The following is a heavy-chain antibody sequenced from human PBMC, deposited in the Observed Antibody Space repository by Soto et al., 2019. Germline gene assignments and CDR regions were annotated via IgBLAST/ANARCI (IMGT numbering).Heavy chain of an antibody. D-gene: IGHD6-13*01. Sequence: QAQVVQSGAEVRKPGSSVKLSCKASEGTFNSYAIAWVRQAPGQGLEWMGGIIPYYNTLNYAQKFQDRVTMTADDSTNTVYMELSSLRSDDTAVYFCASGASRWYPYGVASWAQGTLVPVSS. V-gene: IGHV1-69*01. CDR3: ASGASRWYPYGVAS. J-gene: IGHJ4*02. CDR2: IIPYYNTL. CDR1: EGTFNSYA.